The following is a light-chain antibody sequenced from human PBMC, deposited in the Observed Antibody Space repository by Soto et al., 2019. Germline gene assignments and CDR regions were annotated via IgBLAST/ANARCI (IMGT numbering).Light chain of an antibody. CDR2: GAS. J-gene: IGKJ4*01. V-gene: IGKV3-15*01. Sequence: IVLTQSPVTLSLSAGERSTLSCMASQSVSSSYLAWYQQKPGQAPRLLIYGASSRATGIPARFSGSGSGTEFTLTISSLQSEDFAVYYCQQYNNWPPLTFGGGTKVDI. CDR1: QSVSSSY. CDR3: QQYNNWPPLT.